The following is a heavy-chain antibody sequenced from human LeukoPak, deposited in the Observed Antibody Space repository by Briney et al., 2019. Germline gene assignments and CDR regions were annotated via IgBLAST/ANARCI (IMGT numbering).Heavy chain of an antibody. CDR1: GYAFTSYG. D-gene: IGHD5-18*01. CDR2: ISAYNGNT. J-gene: IGHJ4*02. CDR3: ARDSVDTAMVRGFDY. Sequence: ASVKVSCKASGYAFTSYGISWVRQAPGQGLEWMGWISAYNGNTNYAQKLQGRVTMTTDTSTSTAYMELRSLRSDDTAVYYCARDSVDTAMVRGFDYWGQGTLVTVSS. V-gene: IGHV1-18*01.